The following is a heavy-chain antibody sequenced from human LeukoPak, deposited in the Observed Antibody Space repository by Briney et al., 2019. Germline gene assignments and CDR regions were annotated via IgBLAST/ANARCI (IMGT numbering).Heavy chain of an antibody. D-gene: IGHD2-8*01. CDR2: IGSSSSTI. CDR1: GFTFSSYS. J-gene: IGHJ4*02. Sequence: GGSLRLSCAASGFTFSSYSMNWVRQAPGKGLEWVSYIGSSSSTIYYADSVKGRFTISRDNAKNSLYLQMNSLRAEDTAVYYCAGYCTNGVCYTGSGYWGQGTLVTVSS. V-gene: IGHV3-48*04. CDR3: AGYCTNGVCYTGSGY.